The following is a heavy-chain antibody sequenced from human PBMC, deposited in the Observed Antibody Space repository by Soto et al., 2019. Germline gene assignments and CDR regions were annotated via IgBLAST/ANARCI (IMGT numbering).Heavy chain of an antibody. Sequence: GGSLRLSCAASGFTFSSYEMNWVRQAPGKGLEWVSYISSSGSTIYYADSVKGRFTISRDNAKNSLYLQMNSLRAEDTAVYYCAREFVVVVAATRGAGWFDPWGQGTLVTVPQ. D-gene: IGHD2-15*01. CDR2: ISSSGSTI. V-gene: IGHV3-48*03. CDR1: GFTFSSYE. J-gene: IGHJ5*02. CDR3: AREFVVVVAATRGAGWFDP.